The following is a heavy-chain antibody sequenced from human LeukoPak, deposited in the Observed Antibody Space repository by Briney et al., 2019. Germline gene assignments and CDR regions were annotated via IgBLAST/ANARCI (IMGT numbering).Heavy chain of an antibody. D-gene: IGHD3-22*01. CDR1: GYTFTSFD. V-gene: IGHV1-8*01. J-gene: IGHJ6*02. CDR3: ARNYYDSSGYFGYYGVDV. Sequence: ASVKVSCKASGYTFTSFDIYWVRQATGQGLEWMGWMNPNSGNTGYAQKFQGRVTMTRNTSISTAYMELSSLRSEDTAVYYCARNYYDSSGYFGYYGVDVWGQGTTVTVSS. CDR2: MNPNSGNT.